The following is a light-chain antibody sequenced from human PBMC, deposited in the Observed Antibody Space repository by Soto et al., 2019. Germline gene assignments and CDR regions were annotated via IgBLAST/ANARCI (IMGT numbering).Light chain of an antibody. CDR2: DVN. V-gene: IGLV2-14*03. CDR1: SSDVGNYNY. Sequence: QSALTQPASVSGSPGQSITISCTGTSSDVGNYNYVSWYQQHSGKAPKLMLSDVNNRPFGVSTRFSGSKSGNTASLTISGLQPEDEADYYCSSYSDTSTPVVFGGGTKLTVL. J-gene: IGLJ3*02. CDR3: SSYSDTSTPVV.